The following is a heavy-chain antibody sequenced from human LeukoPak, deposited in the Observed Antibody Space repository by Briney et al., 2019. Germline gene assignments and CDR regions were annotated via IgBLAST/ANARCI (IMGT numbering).Heavy chain of an antibody. V-gene: IGHV4-59*08. J-gene: IGHJ5*02. CDR1: GGSISSYY. Sequence: NPSETLSLTCTVSGGSISSYYWSWIRQPPGKGLEWIGYIYYSGSTNYNPSLKSRVTISVDTSKNQFSLKLSSVTAADTAVYYCARRTKYSGSSAWFDPWGQGTLVTVSS. CDR2: IYYSGST. CDR3: ARRTKYSGSSAWFDP. D-gene: IGHD1-26*01.